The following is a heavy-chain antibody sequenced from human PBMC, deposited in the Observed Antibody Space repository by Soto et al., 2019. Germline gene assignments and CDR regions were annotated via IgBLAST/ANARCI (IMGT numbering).Heavy chain of an antibody. Sequence: PGGSLRLSCAASGFTFSSYSMNWVRQAPGKGLEWVSSISSSSSYIYYADSVKGRFTISRDNAKNSLYLQMNSLRAEDTAVYYCARVLCSGGSCYYRSIDYWGQGTLVTVSS. J-gene: IGHJ4*02. CDR3: ARVLCSGGSCYYRSIDY. V-gene: IGHV3-21*01. CDR1: GFTFSSYS. CDR2: ISSSSSYI. D-gene: IGHD2-15*01.